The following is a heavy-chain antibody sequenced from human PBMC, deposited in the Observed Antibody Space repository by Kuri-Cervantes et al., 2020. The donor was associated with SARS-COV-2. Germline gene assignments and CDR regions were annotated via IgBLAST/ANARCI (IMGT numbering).Heavy chain of an antibody. V-gene: IGHV1-2*02. D-gene: IGHD6-13*01. CDR1: GYTFTGYY. CDR2: INPNSGGT. Sequence: ASVKVSCKASGYTFTGYYMHWVRQAPGQGLEWMGWINPNSGGTNYAQKFQGRVTITADKSTSTAYMELSSLRSEDTAVYYCARDRSWHYNWFDPWGQGTLVTVSS. CDR3: ARDRSWHYNWFDP. J-gene: IGHJ5*02.